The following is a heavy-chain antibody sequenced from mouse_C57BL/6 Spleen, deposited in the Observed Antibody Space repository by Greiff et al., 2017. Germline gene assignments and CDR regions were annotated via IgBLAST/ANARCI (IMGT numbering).Heavy chain of an antibody. D-gene: IGHD2-5*01. CDR3: ASNSNYEAWFAY. Sequence: VQLQQSGAELVKPGASVKISCKASGYAFSSYWMNWVKQRPGKGLEWIGQIYPGDGDTNYNGKFKGKATLTADKSSSTAYMQLSSLTSEDSAVYCCASNSNYEAWFAYWGQGTLVTVSA. CDR1: GYAFSSYW. J-gene: IGHJ3*01. CDR2: IYPGDGDT. V-gene: IGHV1-80*01.